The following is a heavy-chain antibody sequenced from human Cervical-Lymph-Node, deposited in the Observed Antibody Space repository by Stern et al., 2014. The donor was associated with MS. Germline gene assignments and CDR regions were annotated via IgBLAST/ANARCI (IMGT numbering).Heavy chain of an antibody. CDR3: ASGSTRYFDY. CDR1: GFTFSSYS. V-gene: IGHV3-21*01. CDR2: ISSSSSYI. J-gene: IGHJ4*02. D-gene: IGHD1-26*01. Sequence: VQLVESGGGLVKPGGSLRLSCAASGFTFSSYSMNWVRQAPGKGLEWVSSISSSSSYIYYADSVKGRFTISRDNAKNSLYLQMNSLRAEDTAVYYCASGSTRYFDYWAREPWSPSPQ.